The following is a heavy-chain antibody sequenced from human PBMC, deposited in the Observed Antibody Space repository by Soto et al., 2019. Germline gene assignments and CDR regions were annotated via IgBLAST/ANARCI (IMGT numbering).Heavy chain of an antibody. D-gene: IGHD3-10*01. CDR1: GFTFSSYG. J-gene: IGHJ5*02. CDR3: AKHLWFGESVFDP. Sequence: EVQLVESGGGLVQPGGSLRLSCAGTGFTFSSYGMSWVRQAPGKGLEWVSTIRGSAGNANYADSVKGRFTISRDDSTNPVHLQMNSLTPDDSAVYYCAKHLWFGESVFDPWGQGTLVVVSS. CDR2: IRGSAGNA. V-gene: IGHV3-23*04.